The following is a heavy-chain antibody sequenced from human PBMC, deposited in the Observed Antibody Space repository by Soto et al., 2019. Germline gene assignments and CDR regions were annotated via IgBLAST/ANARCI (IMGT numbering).Heavy chain of an antibody. CDR3: ARTYCSGGSCYDLFDY. CDR2: IYYSGST. V-gene: IGHV4-59*08. Sequence: SETLSLTCTVSGGSISSYYWSWIRQPPGKGLEWIGYIYYSGSTNYNPSLKSRVTISVDTSKNQFSLKLSSVTAADAAVYYCARTYCSGGSCYDLFDYWGRGTLVTVSS. CDR1: GGSISSYY. D-gene: IGHD2-15*01. J-gene: IGHJ4*02.